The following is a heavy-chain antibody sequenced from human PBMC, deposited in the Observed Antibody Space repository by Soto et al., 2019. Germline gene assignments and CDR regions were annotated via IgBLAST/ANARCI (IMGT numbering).Heavy chain of an antibody. D-gene: IGHD3-10*01. CDR2: IYYSGST. CDR3: ARDMASDPSGGY. CDR1: GGSISSGDYY. J-gene: IGHJ4*02. V-gene: IGHV4-30-4*01. Sequence: QVQLQESGPGLVKPSQTLSLTCTVSGGSISSGDYYWSWIRQPPGKGLEWIGYIYYSGSTYYNPSVKSRVTISVDTSMNQFSLKLSSVTAADTAVYFCARDMASDPSGGYWGQGTLVTVSS.